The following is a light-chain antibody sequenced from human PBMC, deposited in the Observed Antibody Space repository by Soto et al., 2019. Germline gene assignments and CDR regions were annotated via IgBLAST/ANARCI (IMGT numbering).Light chain of an antibody. CDR2: GAS. CDR1: QSVNNN. V-gene: IGKV3-15*01. Sequence: EIVMTQSPATLSVSPGERATLSCRASQSVNNNLAWYQQKPGQAPRLPIHGASTRATGIPARFSGYGSGTEFTLTISSLQSEDFAVYYCQQYNDWPPMYTFGQGTKVDIK. J-gene: IGKJ2*01. CDR3: QQYNDWPPMYT.